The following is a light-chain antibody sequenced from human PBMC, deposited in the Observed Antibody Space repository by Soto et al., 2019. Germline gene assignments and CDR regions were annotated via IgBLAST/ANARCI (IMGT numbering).Light chain of an antibody. CDR1: SSDVGNYNL. J-gene: IGLJ1*01. Sequence: QSVLTQPASVSGSPGQSITISCTGTSSDVGNYNLVSWYQQHPGKAPKLIIYEGSKWPSGVSNRFSGSKSGNTASLTISGLQAEDEADYHCCSFAGSTTFYVFGTGTKVTVL. CDR3: CSFAGSTTFYV. V-gene: IGLV2-23*01. CDR2: EGS.